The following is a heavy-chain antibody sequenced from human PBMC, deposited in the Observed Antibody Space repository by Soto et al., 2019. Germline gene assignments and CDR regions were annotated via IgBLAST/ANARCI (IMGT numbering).Heavy chain of an antibody. CDR1: GGSISSSSYY. J-gene: IGHJ1*01. CDR3: TRAIGMLTFVSAEYFQH. V-gene: IGHV4-39*07. Sequence: SETLSLTCTVSGGSISSSSYYWGWIRQPPGKGLEWIGSIYYSGSTYYNPSLKSRVTISVDKYKNLFSLKLSSVTAEDTAVYYCTRAIGMLTFVSAEYFQHWGQGTLVTVSS. CDR2: IYYSGST. D-gene: IGHD3-10*02.